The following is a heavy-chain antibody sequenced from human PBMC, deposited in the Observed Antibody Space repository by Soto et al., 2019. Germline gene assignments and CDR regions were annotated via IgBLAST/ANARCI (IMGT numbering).Heavy chain of an antibody. CDR1: GFTFSSYA. CDR3: AKVWFLWALEHRGGDCYSAYFQH. J-gene: IGHJ1*01. Sequence: EVQLLESGGGLVQPGGSLRLSCAASGFTFSSYAMSWVRQAPGKGLEWVSAISGSGGSTYYADSVKGRFTISRDNSKNPLILQLESMRAEDAAVYYCAKVWFLWALEHRGGDCYSAYFQHWGQDTLVTAAS. V-gene: IGHV3-23*01. CDR2: ISGSGGST. D-gene: IGHD2-21*02.